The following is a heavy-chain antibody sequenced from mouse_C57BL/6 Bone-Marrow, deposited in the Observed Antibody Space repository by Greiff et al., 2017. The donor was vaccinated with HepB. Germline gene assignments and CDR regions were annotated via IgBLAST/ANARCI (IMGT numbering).Heavy chain of an antibody. CDR1: GYTFTSYW. V-gene: IGHV1-50*01. Sequence: QVHVKQSGAELVKPGASVKLSCKASGYTFTSYWMQWVKQRPGQGLEWIGEIDPSDSYTNYNQKFKGKATLTVDTSSSTAYMQLSSLTSEDSAVYYCARWAYYYGSSYGYYWGQGTTLTVSS. D-gene: IGHD1-1*01. J-gene: IGHJ2*01. CDR3: ARWAYYYGSSYGYY. CDR2: IDPSDSYT.